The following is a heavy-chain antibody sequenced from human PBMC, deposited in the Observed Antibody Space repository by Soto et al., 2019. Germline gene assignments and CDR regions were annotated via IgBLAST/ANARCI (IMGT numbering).Heavy chain of an antibody. J-gene: IGHJ6*02. CDR2: IYYSGST. V-gene: IGHV4-61*01. Sequence: PWETLSLPFTVPGVSVHCRSHYLGSIGPPQGNGLEWIGYIYYSGSTNYNPSLKSRVTISVDTSKNQFSLKLSSVTAADTAVYYCASVTRTCISTSCYRYYYGMDVWGQGTTVT. D-gene: IGHD2-2*02. CDR1: GVSVHCRSHY. CDR3: ASVTRTCISTSCYRYYYGMDV.